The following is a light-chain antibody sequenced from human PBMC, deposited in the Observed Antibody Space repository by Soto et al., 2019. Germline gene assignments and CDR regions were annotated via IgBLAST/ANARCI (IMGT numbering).Light chain of an antibody. Sequence: QSALTQPASVSGSPGQSITISCTGTSSDVGGYNYVSWYQQPPGKAPKLMIYEVSNRPSGVSNRFSGSKSGNTASLTISGLQAEDEADYYCSSYTSSSTPHVVFGGGTKVTVL. CDR2: EVS. CDR1: SSDVGGYNY. V-gene: IGLV2-14*01. J-gene: IGLJ2*01. CDR3: SSYTSSSTPHVV.